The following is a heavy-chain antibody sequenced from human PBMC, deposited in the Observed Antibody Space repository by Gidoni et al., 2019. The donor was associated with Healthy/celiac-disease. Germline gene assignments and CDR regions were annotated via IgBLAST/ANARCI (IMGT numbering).Heavy chain of an antibody. CDR3: AKDTFDSSGSTNGAFDI. CDR1: GFTFSSYA. D-gene: IGHD3-22*01. J-gene: IGHJ3*02. Sequence: EVQLVESGGGLVQPGGSLRLSCAASGFTFSSYAMSWVRQAPGKGLEWVSAISGSGGSTYYADSVKGRFTISRDNSKNTLYLQMNSLRAEDTAVYYCAKDTFDSSGSTNGAFDIWGQGTMVTVSS. V-gene: IGHV3-23*04. CDR2: ISGSGGST.